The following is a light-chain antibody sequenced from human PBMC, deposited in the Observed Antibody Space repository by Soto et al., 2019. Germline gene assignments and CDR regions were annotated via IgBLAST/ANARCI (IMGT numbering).Light chain of an antibody. CDR1: QIVSSNL. Sequence: IVFTQSPCTLSLSPWERATLSCRAIQIVSSNLLVWYQQHRGQDPRLLIYCASSRATGIPDRFSGSGSGKDLSLTIRRLEPDDFAVYYWQKYGNSWTLGQGTKVDIK. CDR2: CAS. J-gene: IGKJ1*01. CDR3: QKYGNSWT. V-gene: IGKV3-20*01.